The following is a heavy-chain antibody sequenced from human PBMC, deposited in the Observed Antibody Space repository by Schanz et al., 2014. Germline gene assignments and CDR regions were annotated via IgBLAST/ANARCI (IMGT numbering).Heavy chain of an antibody. D-gene: IGHD3-10*01. J-gene: IGHJ6*02. CDR1: GLTVSNSY. CDR3: ARAQGVIRLYYGVDV. CDR2: IYSSGST. Sequence: DVQLVDSGGGLVQPGGSLRLSCAASGLTVSNSYIHWVRQAPGKGLEWVSTIYSSGSTYYADSVRGRFTISRDNSMNTVYLQMNSLRSDDAAVYYCARAQGVIRLYYGVDVWGQGTTVTVSS. V-gene: IGHV3-53*04.